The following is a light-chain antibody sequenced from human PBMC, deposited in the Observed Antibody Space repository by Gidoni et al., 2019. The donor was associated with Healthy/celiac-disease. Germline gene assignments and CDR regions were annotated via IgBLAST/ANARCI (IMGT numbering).Light chain of an antibody. CDR3: QQRSNWPPYT. J-gene: IGKJ2*01. V-gene: IGKV3-11*01. CDR2: EAS. CDR1: QSVSSY. Sequence: EIVLTQSPATLSLSPGERATLSCRASQSVSSYLAWYQQNPGQAPRLLIYEASNRATGIPARFSGSVSGTDFTLTISSLEPEDFAVYYCQQRSNWPPYTFGQGTKLEIK.